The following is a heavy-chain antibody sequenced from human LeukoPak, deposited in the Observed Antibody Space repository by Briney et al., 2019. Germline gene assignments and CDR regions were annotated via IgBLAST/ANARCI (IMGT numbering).Heavy chain of an antibody. Sequence: GGSLRLSCAASGFTFSSYSMNWVRQAPGKGLEWVSYISSSSSTIYYADSVKGRFTISRDNSKNTLYLQMNSLRAEDTAVYYCARYCGGDCYSGIDYWGQGTLVTVSS. V-gene: IGHV3-48*01. CDR1: GFTFSSYS. CDR3: ARYCGGDCYSGIDY. CDR2: ISSSSSTI. D-gene: IGHD2-21*01. J-gene: IGHJ4*02.